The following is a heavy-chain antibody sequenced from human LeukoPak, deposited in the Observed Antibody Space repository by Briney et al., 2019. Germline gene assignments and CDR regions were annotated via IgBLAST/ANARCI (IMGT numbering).Heavy chain of an antibody. CDR3: TRSLRVRGVPDYMDV. Sequence: PGGSLRLSCAASGFTFSSYAMHWVRQAPGKGLEWVAVIYKNAITFHADTVKGRFTISRDNSKNTLYLQMNNLRADDTAVYYCTRSLRVRGVPDYMDVWGKGTTVTVSS. D-gene: IGHD3-10*01. V-gene: IGHV3-30*14. J-gene: IGHJ6*03. CDR1: GFTFSSYA. CDR2: IYKNAIT.